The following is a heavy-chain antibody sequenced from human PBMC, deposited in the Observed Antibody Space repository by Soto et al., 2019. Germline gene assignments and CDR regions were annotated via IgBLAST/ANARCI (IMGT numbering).Heavy chain of an antibody. V-gene: IGHV1-3*01. J-gene: IGHJ4*02. D-gene: IGHD3-3*01. CDR2: INAGNGNT. CDR3: ARVPYYDFWSGYYAYFDY. Sequence: ASVKVSCKASGYTFTSYATHWARQAPGQRLEWMGWINAGNGNTKYSQKFQGRVTITRDTSASTAYMELSSLRSEDTAVYYCARVPYYDFWSGYYAYFDYWGQGTLVTGSS. CDR1: GYTFTSYA.